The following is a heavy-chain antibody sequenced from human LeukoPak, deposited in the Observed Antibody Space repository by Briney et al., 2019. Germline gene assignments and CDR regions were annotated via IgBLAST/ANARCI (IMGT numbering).Heavy chain of an antibody. V-gene: IGHV4-30-4*08. CDR3: ARHAIWLAHHYYYMDV. CDR1: GGSISSADYY. J-gene: IGHJ6*03. Sequence: SETLSLTCTVSGGSISSADYYWSWIHQPPGKGLEWIGYIYYSGSTYYNPSLKSRVTISVDTSKNQFSLRLTSVTAADTAVYYCARHAIWLAHHYYYMDVWSKGTTVTVSS. CDR2: IYYSGST. D-gene: IGHD6-19*01.